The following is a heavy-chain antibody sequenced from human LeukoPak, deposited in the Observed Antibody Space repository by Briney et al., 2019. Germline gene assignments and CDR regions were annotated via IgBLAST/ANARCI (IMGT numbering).Heavy chain of an antibody. CDR3: ARGQYYYYMDV. V-gene: IGHV4-59*11. J-gene: IGHJ6*03. Sequence: PSETLSLTCTVSGGSISSHYWSWIRQPPGKGLEWIGYIYYSGSTNYNPSLKSRVTISVDTSKNQFSLKLSSVTAADTAVYYCARGQYYYYMDVWGKGTTVTVSS. CDR1: GGSISSHY. CDR2: IYYSGST.